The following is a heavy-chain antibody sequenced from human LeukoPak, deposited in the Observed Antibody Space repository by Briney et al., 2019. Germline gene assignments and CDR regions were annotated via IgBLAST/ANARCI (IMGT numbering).Heavy chain of an antibody. V-gene: IGHV1-69*06. Sequence: EASVEVSCKASGGTFSSYAISWVRQAPGQGLEWMGGIIPIFGTANYAQKFQGRVTITADKSTSTAYMELSSLRSEDTAVYYCAQRDSAGLDYWGQGTLVTVSS. J-gene: IGHJ4*02. CDR1: GGTFSSYA. D-gene: IGHD3-10*01. CDR2: IIPIFGTA. CDR3: AQRDSAGLDY.